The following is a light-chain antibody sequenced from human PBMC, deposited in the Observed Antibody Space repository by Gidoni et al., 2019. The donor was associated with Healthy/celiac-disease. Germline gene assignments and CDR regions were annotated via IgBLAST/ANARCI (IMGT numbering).Light chain of an antibody. J-gene: IGKJ2*01. V-gene: IGKV1-5*03. CDR3: RVGRT. Sequence: DIQMTQSPSTLSASVGDRVTITCRASQSISSWLAWYQQKPGKAPKLLIYKASSLESGVPSRFSGSGSGTEFTLTISSLQPDDFATYYCRVGRTFGQGTKLEIK. CDR2: KAS. CDR1: QSISSW.